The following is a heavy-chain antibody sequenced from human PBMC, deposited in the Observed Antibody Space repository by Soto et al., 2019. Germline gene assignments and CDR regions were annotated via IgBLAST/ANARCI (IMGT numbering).Heavy chain of an antibody. CDR1: GGSISSSSYY. V-gene: IGHV4-39*01. CDR3: ARIRRSYAFDI. Sequence: QLQLQESGPGLVKPSETLSLTCTVSGGSISSSSYYWGWIRQPPGKGLEWIGSIYYSGSTYYNPSLKSRVTISVDTSKNQFSLKLSSVTAADTAVYYCARIRRSYAFDIWGQGTMVTVSS. J-gene: IGHJ3*02. CDR2: IYYSGST.